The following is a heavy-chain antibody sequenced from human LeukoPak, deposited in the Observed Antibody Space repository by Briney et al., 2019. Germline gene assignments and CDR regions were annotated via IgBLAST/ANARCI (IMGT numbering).Heavy chain of an antibody. CDR2: INPNSGDT. CDR1: GYTFTGYY. CDR3: AISGDRITNWFDP. J-gene: IGHJ5*02. D-gene: IGHD3-10*01. Sequence: WASVKVSCKASGYTFTGYYMHWVRQAPGQGLEWMGWINPNSGDTVYAQSFQGRVTMTRDTSISTAYMELSRLRSDDTAVYYCAISGDRITNWFDPWGQGTLVTVSS. V-gene: IGHV1-2*02.